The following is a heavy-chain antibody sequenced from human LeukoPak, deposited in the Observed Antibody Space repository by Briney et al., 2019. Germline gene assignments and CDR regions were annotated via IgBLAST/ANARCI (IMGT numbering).Heavy chain of an antibody. CDR2: IIPIFGTA. D-gene: IGHD1-26*01. V-gene: IGHV1-69*05. J-gene: IGHJ3*02. CDR3: ARVCLVGATVDAFDT. Sequence: EASVKVSCKASGGTFSSYAISWVRQAPGQGLEWMGGIIPIFGTANYAQKFQGRVTITTDESTSTAYMELSSLRSEDTAVYYCARVCLVGATVDAFDTWGQGTMVTVSS. CDR1: GGTFSSYA.